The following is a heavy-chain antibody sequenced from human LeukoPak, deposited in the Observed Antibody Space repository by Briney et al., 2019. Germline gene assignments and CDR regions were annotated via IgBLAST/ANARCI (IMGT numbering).Heavy chain of an antibody. Sequence: PGGSLRLSCAASGFTFSSYTMNWVRQAPGKGLEWLSSISGSSRYTYYADSVKGRFTISRDNAKNSLYLQINSLRAEDTAVYYCARATGYFDWLFPFDYWGQGTLVTVSS. J-gene: IGHJ4*02. V-gene: IGHV3-21*01. CDR2: ISGSSRYT. CDR3: ARATGYFDWLFPFDY. CDR1: GFTFSSYT. D-gene: IGHD3-9*01.